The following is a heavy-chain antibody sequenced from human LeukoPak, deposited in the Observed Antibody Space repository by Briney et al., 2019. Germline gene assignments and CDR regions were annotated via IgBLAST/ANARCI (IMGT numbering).Heavy chain of an antibody. Sequence: VAPVTVSFKASGYTFNTNGLNWVRQAPGQGLEWMGWINANTGSTNYAQIFQGRVTMTTDTSTSTAYMELTSLTSDDTAIYYCARDAFQGSSWSNWFDSWGQGTLVIVSS. V-gene: IGHV1-18*01. J-gene: IGHJ5*01. CDR1: GYTFNTNG. CDR3: ARDAFQGSSWSNWFDS. D-gene: IGHD6-13*01. CDR2: INANTGST.